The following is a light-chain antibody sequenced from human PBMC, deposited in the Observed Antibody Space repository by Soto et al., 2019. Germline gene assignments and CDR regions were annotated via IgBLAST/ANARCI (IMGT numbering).Light chain of an antibody. CDR3: LQDYNYPYS. CDR2: DAS. Sequence: DIQMTQSPSTLSASVGDIVTITFRASQSISTWVAWYQQKPGTAPKLLIYDASSLESGVPSRFSGSGSGTDFALTIGSLQPEDFATYFCLQDYNYPYSFGQGTKVDIK. V-gene: IGKV1-5*01. CDR1: QSISTW. J-gene: IGKJ2*01.